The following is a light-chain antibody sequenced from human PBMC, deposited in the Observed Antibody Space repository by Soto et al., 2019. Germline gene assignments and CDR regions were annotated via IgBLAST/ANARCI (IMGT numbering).Light chain of an antibody. J-gene: IGKJ2*01. V-gene: IGKV3-15*01. CDR1: QSVRHN. Sequence: EIVMTQSPATMSVSPGERATLSCRASQSVRHNLAWYQQKPGQATRLLIYGASTRATDIPARFSGSGSGTEFTITISSLQSEDFAVYYCQQSNNWPYTFGQGTKVDIK. CDR3: QQSNNWPYT. CDR2: GAS.